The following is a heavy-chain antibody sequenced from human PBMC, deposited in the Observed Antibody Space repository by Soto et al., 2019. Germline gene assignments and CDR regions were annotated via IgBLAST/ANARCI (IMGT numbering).Heavy chain of an antibody. D-gene: IGHD3-22*01. V-gene: IGHV1-69*13. Sequence: ASVKVSCKASGGTFSSYAISWVRQAPGQGLEWMGGIIPIFGTANYAQKFQGRVTITADESTSTAYMELSSLRSEDTAVYYCARDHSITMIVVDYGMDVWGQGTTVTVSS. CDR3: ARDHSITMIVVDYGMDV. CDR1: GGTFSSYA. CDR2: IIPIFGTA. J-gene: IGHJ6*02.